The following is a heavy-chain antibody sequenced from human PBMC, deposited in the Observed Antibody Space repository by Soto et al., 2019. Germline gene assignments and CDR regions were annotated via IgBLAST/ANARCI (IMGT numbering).Heavy chain of an antibody. CDR2: IKQDGSEK. CDR3: ARVRWGSSGWYVDY. Sequence: EVQLVESGGGLVQPGGSLRLSCAASGFTFSSYWMSWVRQAPGKGLEWVVNIKQDGSEKYYVDSVKGRFTISRDNAKNSLYLQMNSLRAEDTAVYYCARVRWGSSGWYVDYWGQGTLVTVSS. V-gene: IGHV3-7*01. D-gene: IGHD6-19*01. J-gene: IGHJ4*02. CDR1: GFTFSSYW.